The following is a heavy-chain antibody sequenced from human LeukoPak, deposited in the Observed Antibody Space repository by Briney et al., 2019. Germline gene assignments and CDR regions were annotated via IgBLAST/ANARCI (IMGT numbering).Heavy chain of an antibody. CDR2: IIPIFGTA. CDR3: AREDTAMVEHYYYYGMDV. CDR1: GGTFSSYA. Sequence: GASVKVSCKASGGTFSSYAISWVRQAPGQGLEWMGGIIPIFGTANYAQKFQGRVTITADESTSTAYMELSSLRSEDTAVYYCAREDTAMVEHYYYYGMDVWGQGTTATVSS. J-gene: IGHJ6*02. V-gene: IGHV1-69*13. D-gene: IGHD5-18*01.